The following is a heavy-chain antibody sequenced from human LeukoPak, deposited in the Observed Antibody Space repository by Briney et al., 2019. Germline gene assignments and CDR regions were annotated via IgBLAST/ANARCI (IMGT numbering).Heavy chain of an antibody. J-gene: IGHJ4*02. Sequence: GGSLRLSCEASGFSMSVYWMSWVRQAPGKGLEWVGNIKQDGSERNYVDSVKGRFTISRGNAKKSLYLQMNSLRAEDTAVYYCARDWGAYYHFFDYWGQGTLVTVSS. D-gene: IGHD3-22*01. CDR3: ARDWGAYYHFFDY. CDR1: GFSMSVYW. V-gene: IGHV3-7*01. CDR2: IKQDGSER.